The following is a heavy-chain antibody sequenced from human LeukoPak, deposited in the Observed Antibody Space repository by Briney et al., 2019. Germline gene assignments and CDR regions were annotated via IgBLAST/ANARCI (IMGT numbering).Heavy chain of an antibody. D-gene: IGHD3-3*01. V-gene: IGHV3-53*01. CDR3: ARVLTIFGEYYMDV. CDR2: IYSGDNT. Sequence: GGSLRLSCAASGFIFSSYTMSWVRQAPGKGLEWVSVIYSGDNTYYADSVKGRFTISRDNSKNTLYLQMNSLRAEDTAVYYCARVLTIFGEYYMDVWGKGTTVTVSS. CDR1: GFIFSSYT. J-gene: IGHJ6*03.